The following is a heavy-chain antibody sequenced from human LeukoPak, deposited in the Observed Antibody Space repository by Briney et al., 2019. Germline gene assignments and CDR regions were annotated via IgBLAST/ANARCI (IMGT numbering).Heavy chain of an antibody. D-gene: IGHD2-15*01. CDR2: IYYSGST. CDR3: ARGPDIVVVVAASGAFDY. CDR1: GGSISSSSYY. V-gene: IGHV4-39*07. J-gene: IGHJ4*02. Sequence: PSETLSLTCTVSGGSISSSSYYWGWIRQPPVKGLEWIGSIYYSGSTYYNPSLKSRVTISVDTSKNQFSLKLSSVTAADTAVYYCARGPDIVVVVAASGAFDYWGQGTLVTVSS.